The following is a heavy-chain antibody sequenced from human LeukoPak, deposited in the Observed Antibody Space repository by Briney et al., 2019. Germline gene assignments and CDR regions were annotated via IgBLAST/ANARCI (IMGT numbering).Heavy chain of an antibody. Sequence: GGSLRLSCAASGFTFSTYAMSWVRQAPGQGLEWVGRIKSKTDGETTDYAAPVKGRFTISRDDSKNTLYLQMNSLKTEDTAVYYCSTDRILWFGDLNYFDYWGQGTLVTVSS. V-gene: IGHV3-15*01. J-gene: IGHJ4*02. CDR2: IKSKTDGETT. CDR1: GFTFSTYA. CDR3: STDRILWFGDLNYFDY. D-gene: IGHD3-10*01.